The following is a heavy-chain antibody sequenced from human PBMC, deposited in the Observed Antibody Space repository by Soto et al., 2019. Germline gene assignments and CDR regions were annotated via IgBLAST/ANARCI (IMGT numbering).Heavy chain of an antibody. D-gene: IGHD2-21*02. CDR2: IIPILGIA. V-gene: IGHV1-69*08. CDR3: AREQYGGDPMI. J-gene: IGHJ4*02. Sequence: QVQLVQSGAEVKKPGSSVKVSCKASGGTFSSYTISWVRQAPGQGLEWMGRIIPILGIANYAQKFQGRVTFTXXKSTSTAYMELSSLRSEDTAVYYCAREQYGGDPMIWGQGTLVTVSS. CDR1: GGTFSSYT.